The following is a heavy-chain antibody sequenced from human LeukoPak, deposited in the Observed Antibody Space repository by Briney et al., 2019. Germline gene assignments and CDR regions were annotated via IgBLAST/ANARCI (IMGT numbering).Heavy chain of an antibody. Sequence: GGPLRHSHSASGLHLNRHCLLWLRQAPGKGLEWVAVIWNDGTKKYYEDSVKGRFTISRDDSKNMLHLQMNSLRAEDTAVYYCVRDNYNGYPDYWGQGTRVTVST. J-gene: IGHJ4*02. CDR3: VRDNYNGYPDY. D-gene: IGHD5-18*01. CDR2: IWNDGTKK. V-gene: IGHV3-33*08. CDR1: GLHLNRHC.